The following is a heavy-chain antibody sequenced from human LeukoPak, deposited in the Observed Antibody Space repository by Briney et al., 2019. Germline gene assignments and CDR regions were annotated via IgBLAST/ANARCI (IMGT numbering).Heavy chain of an antibody. J-gene: IGHJ6*02. CDR1: GGSFSGYY. CDR2: INHSGST. V-gene: IGHV4-34*01. CDR3: AGEGNGMDV. Sequence: SETLSLTCAVYGGSFSGYYWSWIRQPPGKGLEWIGEINHSGSTNYNPSLKSRVTISVDTSKNQFSLKLSSVTAADTAVYYCAGEGNGMDVWGQGTTVTVSS.